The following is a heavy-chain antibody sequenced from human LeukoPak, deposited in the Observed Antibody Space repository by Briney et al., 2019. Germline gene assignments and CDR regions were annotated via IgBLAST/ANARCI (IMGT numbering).Heavy chain of an antibody. CDR1: GFTFSSYS. V-gene: IGHV3-23*01. Sequence: GGSLRLSCAASGFTFSSYSMNWARQVRQAPGKGLEGVSAIRGSGGSTYYADSAKGRFTLSRDNSKNTLYLQMSTLRAEDTAVYYCAKDSGSAGAVLWLFDYWGLGTLVTVSS. CDR3: AKDSGSAGAVLWLFDY. J-gene: IGHJ4*02. D-gene: IGHD6-13*01. CDR2: IRGSGGST.